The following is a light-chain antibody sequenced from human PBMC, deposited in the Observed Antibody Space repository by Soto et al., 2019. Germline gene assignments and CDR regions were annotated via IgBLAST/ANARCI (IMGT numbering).Light chain of an antibody. CDR3: QQYISSPRT. CDR1: QSVSSNY. CDR2: GAS. V-gene: IGKV3-20*01. J-gene: IGKJ1*01. Sequence: EIVLTQSPGTLSLSPGERATLSCRASQSVSSNYLAWYQQKPGQAPRLLIYGASSRATGIPDRFSGSGSGTDFTLTISRLGPEDFAVYYCQQYISSPRTFGKGTKVDIK.